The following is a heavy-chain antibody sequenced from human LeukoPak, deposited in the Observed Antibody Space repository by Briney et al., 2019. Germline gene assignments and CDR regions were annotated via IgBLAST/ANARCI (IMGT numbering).Heavy chain of an antibody. CDR2: INCNTGGT. V-gene: IGHV1-2*02. CDR3: ARDLSGAPYGGYDC. D-gene: IGHD5-12*01. J-gene: IGHJ4*02. Sequence: ASVKVSCKASGYTFTGYYMHWVRQAPGQGLEWMGWINCNTGGTNYAQRFQGRVTMTRDTSISTAYMELSRLTSDDTAMYYCARDLSGAPYGGYDCWGQGTLVTVSS. CDR1: GYTFTGYY.